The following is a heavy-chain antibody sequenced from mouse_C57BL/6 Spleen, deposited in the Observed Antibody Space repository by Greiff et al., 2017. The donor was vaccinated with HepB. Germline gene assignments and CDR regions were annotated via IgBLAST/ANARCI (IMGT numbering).Heavy chain of an antibody. Sequence: QVQLQESGPGLVQPSPSLSISCTVSGFSLTSYGVHWVRQSPGKGLEWLGVIWSGGSTDYNAAFISRLSISKDNSKSQVFCKMNSLQADDTAIDYCARDRDDYEGFAYWGQGTLVTVSA. CDR2: IWSGGST. V-gene: IGHV2-2*01. J-gene: IGHJ3*01. CDR3: ARDRDDYEGFAY. D-gene: IGHD2-4*01. CDR1: GFSLTSYG.